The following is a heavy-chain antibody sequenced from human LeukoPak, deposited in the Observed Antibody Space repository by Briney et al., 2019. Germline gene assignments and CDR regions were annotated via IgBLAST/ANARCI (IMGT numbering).Heavy chain of an antibody. D-gene: IGHD3-22*01. CDR2: IYTSGST. Sequence: SETLSLTCTVSGGSISSGSYYWSWIRQPAGKGLEWIGRIYTSGSTNYNPSLKSRVTISVDTSKNQFSLKLSSVTAADTAVYYCARGTTYYYDSSGYFDYWGQGILVTVSS. V-gene: IGHV4-61*02. CDR3: ARGTTYYYDSSGYFDY. J-gene: IGHJ4*02. CDR1: GGSISSGSYY.